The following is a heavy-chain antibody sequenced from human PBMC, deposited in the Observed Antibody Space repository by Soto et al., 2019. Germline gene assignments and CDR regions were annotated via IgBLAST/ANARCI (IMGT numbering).Heavy chain of an antibody. Sequence: SETLSLTCTVSGGSISSYYLSWIRQPPGKGLEWVGYIYYSGSTNYNPSLKSRVTISLDTTKNQFSLKLSSVTAADTAVYYCGRGSARFDPWGQGTLVTVSS. CDR2: IYYSGST. CDR1: GGSISSYY. CDR3: GRGSARFDP. V-gene: IGHV4-59*01. J-gene: IGHJ5*02.